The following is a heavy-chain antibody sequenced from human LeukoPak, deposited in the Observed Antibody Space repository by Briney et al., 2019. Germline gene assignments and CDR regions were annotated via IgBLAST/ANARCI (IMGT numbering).Heavy chain of an antibody. D-gene: IGHD3-22*01. Sequence: SETLSLTCTVSGGSISSGGYSWSWIRQHPGKGLEWIGYIYYSGSTYYNPSLKSRVTMSVDTSKNQFSLRLSSVTAADTAVYYCARGYYYESGGRGAYYFDYWGQGVLVTVSS. CDR1: GGSISSGGYS. J-gene: IGHJ4*02. V-gene: IGHV4-31*03. CDR2: IYYSGST. CDR3: ARGYYYESGGRGAYYFDY.